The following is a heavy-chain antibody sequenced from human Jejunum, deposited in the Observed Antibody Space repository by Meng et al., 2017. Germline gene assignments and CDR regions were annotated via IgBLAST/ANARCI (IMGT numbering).Heavy chain of an antibody. CDR3: ARDGYGDNYELDY. CDR1: GDSIRSYY. V-gene: IGHV4-4*07. J-gene: IGHJ4*02. D-gene: IGHD5-24*01. Sequence: GSLRLSCTVSGDSIRSYYWSWIRQSAGKGLEWIGRIYPVGSTSYNPSLKSRVTLSLDTDKNQFSLKLKSVTAADTAVYYCARDGYGDNYELDYWGQGTLVTVSS. CDR2: IYPVGST.